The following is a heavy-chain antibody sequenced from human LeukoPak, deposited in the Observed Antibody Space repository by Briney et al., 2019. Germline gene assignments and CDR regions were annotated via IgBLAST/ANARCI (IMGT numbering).Heavy chain of an antibody. V-gene: IGHV2-5*01. J-gene: IGHJ4*02. CDR1: GFSLSTSGVG. D-gene: IGHD2-15*01. CDR3: ARSLDPYCSGGSCYSDFDH. CDR2: IYWNEDK. Sequence: SGPTLVKPTQTLTXTCTFSGFSLSTSGVGVGWIRQPPVKALEWLALIYWNEDKRYSPSLKSRLTITKDTSKNQVVLTMNNMDPADTATYYCARSLDPYCSGGSCYSDFDHWGQGTLVTVSS.